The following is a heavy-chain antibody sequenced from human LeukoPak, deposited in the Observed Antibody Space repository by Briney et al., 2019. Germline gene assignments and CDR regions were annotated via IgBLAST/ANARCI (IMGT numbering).Heavy chain of an antibody. J-gene: IGHJ4*02. Sequence: APGNVSYTPSDYIFTPYVIIWWRQAPRHRLKCMGWISTYNGNTNYAQKLQGRVTITTDTSTSTAYMELRSLRSDDTAMYYCARDPPPMTTVTIDNNDYWGQGTLVTVSS. V-gene: IGHV1-18*01. CDR1: DYIFTPYV. CDR2: ISTYNGNT. D-gene: IGHD4-17*01. CDR3: ARDPPPMTTVTIDNNDY.